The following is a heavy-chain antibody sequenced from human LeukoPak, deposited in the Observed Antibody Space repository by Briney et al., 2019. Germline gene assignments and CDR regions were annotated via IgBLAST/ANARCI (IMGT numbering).Heavy chain of an antibody. CDR2: ISADNGNT. J-gene: IGHJ4*02. CDR3: ARDQVRRTYYDFWSGQYYFDY. V-gene: IGHV1-18*01. Sequence: ASVKVSCKASGYTFTSYGISWVRQAPGQGLEWMGWISADNGNTNYAQKLQGRVAMTTDTSTSTAYMELRSRRSDDTAVYYCARDQVRRTYYDFWSGQYYFDYWGQGTLVTVSS. CDR1: GYTFTSYG. D-gene: IGHD3-3*01.